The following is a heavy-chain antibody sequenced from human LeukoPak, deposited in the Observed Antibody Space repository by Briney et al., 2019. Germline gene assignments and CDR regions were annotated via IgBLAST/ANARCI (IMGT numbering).Heavy chain of an antibody. CDR3: AKVAHNGRPFYSDH. D-gene: IGHD2-15*01. CDR1: GFTFDDYA. J-gene: IGHJ4*02. Sequence: GRSLRLSCVASGFTFDDYAMHSVRQAPGKGLEWVSGISWNSVFIGYADSVEGRFTITRDNAKNSLYLQMNGLRSADTALSLCAKVAHNGRPFYSDHCGQGTLVTVSS. CDR2: ISWNSVFI. V-gene: IGHV3-9*01.